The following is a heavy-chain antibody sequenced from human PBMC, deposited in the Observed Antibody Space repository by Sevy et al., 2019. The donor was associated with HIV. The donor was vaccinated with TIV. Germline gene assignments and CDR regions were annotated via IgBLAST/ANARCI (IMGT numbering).Heavy chain of an antibody. Sequence: GGSLRLSCAASGFTFSSYAMHWVRQAPGKGLEWVAVISYDGSNKYYADSVKGRFTISRDNSKNTLYLQMNSLRAEDTAVYYCARDLKLLWFGELRTGYGMDVWGQGTTVTVSS. J-gene: IGHJ6*02. CDR1: GFTFSSYA. CDR3: ARDLKLLWFGELRTGYGMDV. V-gene: IGHV3-30*04. CDR2: ISYDGSNK. D-gene: IGHD3-10*01.